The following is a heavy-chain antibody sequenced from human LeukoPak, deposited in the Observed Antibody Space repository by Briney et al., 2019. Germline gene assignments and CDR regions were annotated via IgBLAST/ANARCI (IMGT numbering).Heavy chain of an antibody. CDR2: IYHSGST. V-gene: IGHV4-30-2*01. CDR3: ARGPQIQLWLSVIDY. D-gene: IGHD5-18*01. Sequence: PSQTLSLTCTVSGGSISSGGYYWSWIRQPPGKGLEWIGYIYHSGSTYYNPSLKSRVTISVDRSKNQFSLKLSSVTAADTAVYYCARGPQIQLWLSVIDYWGQGTLVTVSS. CDR1: GGSISSGGYY. J-gene: IGHJ4*02.